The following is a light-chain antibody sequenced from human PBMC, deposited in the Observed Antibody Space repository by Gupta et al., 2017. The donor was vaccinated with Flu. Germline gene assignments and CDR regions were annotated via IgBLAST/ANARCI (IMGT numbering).Light chain of an antibody. CDR2: KDT. Sequence: YQLTQAPAMSVSPGQTATIPCSGSAVSKQYVYWYRQRPGQAPVLLIYKDTERASGIPDRISGSSSGTRVTLTSRGVQTEDEADYYCQSADITGASRVFGGGTKLFVL. CDR3: QSADITGASRV. V-gene: IGLV3-25*02. J-gene: IGLJ3*02. CDR1: AVSKQY.